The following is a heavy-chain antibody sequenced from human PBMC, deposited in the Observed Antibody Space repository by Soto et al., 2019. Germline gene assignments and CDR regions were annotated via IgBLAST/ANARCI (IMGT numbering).Heavy chain of an antibody. J-gene: IGHJ3*02. CDR2: ISSSRSYT. CDR1: GFTFSDYY. Sequence: QVQLMESGGGLVKPGGSLRLSCAASGFTFSDYYMNWIRQAPGKGLEWVSYISSSRSYTNYADSVKGRFTISRDNAKNSLYLQMNSLRAEDTAVYYCARVAYDAFDIWGQGTMVTVSS. V-gene: IGHV3-11*05. D-gene: IGHD3-16*01. CDR3: ARVAYDAFDI.